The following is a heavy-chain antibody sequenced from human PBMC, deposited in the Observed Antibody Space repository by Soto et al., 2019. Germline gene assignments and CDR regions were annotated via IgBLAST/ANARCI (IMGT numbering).Heavy chain of an antibody. J-gene: IGHJ4*02. CDR2: IWYDGSNM. Sequence: GGSLRLSCVPAAFTFRSNGMHWIRQAPGKGLEWVAVIWYDGSNMYYADSVKGRFTISRDNYKNTLYLQIKSLIAEDTAVYYCVRRGIYKTRDYWGQGIQVTFSS. CDR3: VRRGIYKTRDY. V-gene: IGHV3-33*01. CDR1: AFTFRSNG. D-gene: IGHD2-21*01.